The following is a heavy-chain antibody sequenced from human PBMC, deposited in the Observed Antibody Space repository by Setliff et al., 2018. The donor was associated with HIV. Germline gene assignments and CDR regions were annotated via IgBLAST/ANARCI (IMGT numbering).Heavy chain of an antibody. Sequence: PGGSLRLSCAASGFTFSSYAMSWVRLAPGKGLEWVSAISGSGGSTYYADSVKGRFTISRDNTKNTLYLQMNSPRAEDTAVYYCAKRTGVVPAAIVYYYMDVWGKGTTVTVSS. CDR1: GFTFSSYA. CDR3: AKRTGVVPAAIVYYYMDV. J-gene: IGHJ6*03. V-gene: IGHV3-23*01. CDR2: ISGSGGST. D-gene: IGHD2-2*01.